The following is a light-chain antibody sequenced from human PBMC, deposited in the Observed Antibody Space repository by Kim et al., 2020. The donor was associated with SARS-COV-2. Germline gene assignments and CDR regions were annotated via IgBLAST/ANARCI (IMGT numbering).Light chain of an antibody. CDR1: TSNIGVNF. V-gene: IGLV1-47*01. J-gene: IGLJ3*02. CDR2: RNN. CDR3: AAWDDSLSARWV. Sequence: KVSIHCSGTTSNIGVNFVYWYQPLPGTAPKLLMSRNNQRPSGVPDRFSGFKSGTSAFLAISGLRSEDEGDYYCAAWDDSLSARWVFGGGTKLTVL.